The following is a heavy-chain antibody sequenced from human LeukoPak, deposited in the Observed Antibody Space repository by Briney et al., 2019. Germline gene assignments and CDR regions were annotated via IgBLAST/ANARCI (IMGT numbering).Heavy chain of an antibody. V-gene: IGHV3-23*01. Sequence: GGSLRLSCAASGFTFSSYAMSWVRQAPGKGLEWVSAISGSGDDTYYADSVKGRFTISRDNSKNTLYVQVNSLGTEDTAAYYCAKGSYYDSSGSFYFDYWGQGTLVTVSS. CDR3: AKGSYYDSSGSFYFDY. CDR2: ISGSGDDT. CDR1: GFTFSSYA. J-gene: IGHJ4*02. D-gene: IGHD3-22*01.